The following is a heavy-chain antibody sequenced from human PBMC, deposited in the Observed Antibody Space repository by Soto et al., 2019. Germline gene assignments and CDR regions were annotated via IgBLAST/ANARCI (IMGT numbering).Heavy chain of an antibody. Sequence: PGGSLRLSCAASGFTFSSYSMNWVRQAPGKGLEWVSSISSSSSYIYYADSVKGRFTISRDNAKNSLYLQMNSLRAEDTAVYYCARDYWEMVITYYYYYGMDVWGQGTTVTSP. V-gene: IGHV3-21*01. CDR3: ARDYWEMVITYYYYYGMDV. D-gene: IGHD3-10*01. CDR2: ISSSSSYI. J-gene: IGHJ6*02. CDR1: GFTFSSYS.